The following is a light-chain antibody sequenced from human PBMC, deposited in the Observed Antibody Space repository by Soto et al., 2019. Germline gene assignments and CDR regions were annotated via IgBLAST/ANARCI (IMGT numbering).Light chain of an antibody. CDR3: GTWEGSLSAGV. Sequence: QSVLTQPPSVSAAPGQKVTISCSGSNSNIGNSYVSWYQQLPGTAPKLLIYDNNKRPSGIPDRFSGSKSGTSATLGITGLQTGDEADYYCGTWEGSLSAGVFGGGTKLTVL. J-gene: IGLJ2*01. CDR2: DNN. V-gene: IGLV1-51*01. CDR1: NSNIGNSY.